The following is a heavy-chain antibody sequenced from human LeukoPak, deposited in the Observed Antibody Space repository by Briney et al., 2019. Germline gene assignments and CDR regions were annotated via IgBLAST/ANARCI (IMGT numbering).Heavy chain of an antibody. V-gene: IGHV1-18*04. CDR2: ISVYNGNT. CDR1: GHTFSGYY. CDR3: ARVRNYVASLDP. J-gene: IGHJ5*02. Sequence: ASVKVSCKASGHTFSGYYMHWVRQAPGQGPEWMGWISVYNGNTNYAQRLQGRVTMTTETSTSTAYMALRSFISDDKAVYYCARVRNYVASLDPWGQGTLVTVSS. D-gene: IGHD3-16*01.